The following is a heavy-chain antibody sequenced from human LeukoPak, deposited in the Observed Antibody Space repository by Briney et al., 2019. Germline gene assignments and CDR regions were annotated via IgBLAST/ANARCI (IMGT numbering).Heavy chain of an antibody. CDR3: VKRATSWYDY. V-gene: IGHV3-21*01. CDR2: ISSRSTYI. D-gene: IGHD6-13*01. Sequence: GGSLRLSCAASGFTFSDYSMNWVRQAPGRGLEWVSSISSRSTYIYYADPVKGRFTISRDNAKNSFYLQMNSLRAEDTAVYYCVKRATSWYDYWGQGTLVTVSS. CDR1: GFTFSDYS. J-gene: IGHJ4*02.